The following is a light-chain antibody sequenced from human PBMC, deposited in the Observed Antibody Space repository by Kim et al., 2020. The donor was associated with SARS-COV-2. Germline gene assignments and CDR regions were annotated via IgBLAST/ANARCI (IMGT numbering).Light chain of an antibody. J-gene: IGKJ1*01. CDR1: QSVYNK. CDR3: RQYSDWPPWT. CDR2: GAS. V-gene: IGKV3-15*01. Sequence: EIVMTQSPATLSVSPGETATLSCRASQSVYNKLAWYQQKPGQSPRLLIYGASTRATGIPARFSGSGSGTEFTLTISSLQSEDFAVYYCRQYSDWPPWTFGQGTKVEIK.